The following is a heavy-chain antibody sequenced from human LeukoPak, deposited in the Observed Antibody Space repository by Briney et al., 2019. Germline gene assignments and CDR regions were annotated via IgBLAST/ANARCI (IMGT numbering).Heavy chain of an antibody. CDR1: AASFSGYY. CDR2: INHSGST. Sequence: PSETLSLTCAVDAASFSGYYWGWIRQPPGKGLEWIGEINHSGSTNYNPSLRSRVTISVDTSKNQFFLKVSSVTAADTAVYYGARGGVEASPTNYYYYGMDVWGQGTTVTVSS. J-gene: IGHJ6*02. D-gene: IGHD3-3*01. V-gene: IGHV4-34*01. CDR3: ARGGVEASPTNYYYYGMDV.